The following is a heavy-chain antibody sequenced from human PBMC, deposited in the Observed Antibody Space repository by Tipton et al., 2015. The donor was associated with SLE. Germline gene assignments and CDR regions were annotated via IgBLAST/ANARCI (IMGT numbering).Heavy chain of an antibody. J-gene: IGHJ5*02. CDR1: GGSISYYY. D-gene: IGHD3-16*02. Sequence: TLSLTCTVSGGSISYYYWSWIRQPPGKGLEWIGYISTSGTTNFNPSLKSRVTISVGTSKNQFSLRLNSVTAADTAVYYCARTGGYPNWFDPWGQGTLVTVSS. CDR2: ISTSGTT. CDR3: ARTGGYPNWFDP. V-gene: IGHV4-4*09.